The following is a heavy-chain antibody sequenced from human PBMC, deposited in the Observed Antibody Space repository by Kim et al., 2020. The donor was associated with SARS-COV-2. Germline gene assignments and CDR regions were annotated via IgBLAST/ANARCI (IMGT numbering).Heavy chain of an antibody. CDR3: AKDQGDFVVVIATMLPTPEH. Sequence: RFTISRDNSKNTLYLQMNSLRAEDTAVYYCAKDQGDFVVVIATMLPTPEHWGQGTLVTVSS. J-gene: IGHJ1*01. D-gene: IGHD2-21*01. V-gene: IGHV3-30*02.